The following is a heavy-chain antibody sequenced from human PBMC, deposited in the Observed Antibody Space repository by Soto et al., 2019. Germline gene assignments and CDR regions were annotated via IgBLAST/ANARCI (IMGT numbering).Heavy chain of an antibody. V-gene: IGHV1-24*01. J-gene: IGHJ4*02. CDR3: ARDRDRWGFPSGPDFDY. CDR2: FDVTQRKT. CDR1: GPRLKEIS. D-gene: IGHD7-27*01. Sequence: ASVKVSCKVSGPRLKEISMQWVRQGPGGRLQWMGGFDVTQRKTTYAQDFQGRVTMTDDTSTNTANMELSGLRAEDTAVYYCARDRDRWGFPSGPDFDYWGQGTLVTVSS.